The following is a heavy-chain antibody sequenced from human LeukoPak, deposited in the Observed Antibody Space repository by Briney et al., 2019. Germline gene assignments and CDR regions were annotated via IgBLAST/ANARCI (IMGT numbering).Heavy chain of an antibody. Sequence: ASVKVSCKASGYTFINYYMHWVRQAPGQGLEWMGIINPSGGSTRYAQKFQGRVTMTRDTSTSTVYMELSSLRSEDTAVYYCARSYSGSYYAESGVDYWGQGTLATVSS. D-gene: IGHD1-26*01. CDR2: INPSGGST. J-gene: IGHJ4*02. CDR3: ARSYSGSYYAESGVDY. V-gene: IGHV1-46*01. CDR1: GYTFINYY.